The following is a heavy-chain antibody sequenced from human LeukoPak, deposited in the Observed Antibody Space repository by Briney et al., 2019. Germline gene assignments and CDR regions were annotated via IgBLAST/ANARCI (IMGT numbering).Heavy chain of an antibody. CDR1: GFTFSSYG. Sequence: GGSLRLSCAASGFTFSSYGMHWVRQAPGKGLEWVAVISYDGSNKYYADSVKGRFTISRDNSKNTLYLQMNSLRAEDTAVYYCARSSTYYGYNWFDPWGQGTLVTVSS. CDR2: ISYDGSNK. J-gene: IGHJ5*02. V-gene: IGHV3-30*03. CDR3: ARSSTYYGYNWFDP. D-gene: IGHD3-10*01.